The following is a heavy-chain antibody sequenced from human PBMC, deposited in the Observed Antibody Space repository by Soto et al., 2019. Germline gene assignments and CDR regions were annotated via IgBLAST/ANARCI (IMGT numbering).Heavy chain of an antibody. Sequence: QLQLQESGPGLVKPSETLSLTCTVSCGSISSSSYYWGWIRQPPGKGLEWIGSIYYSGSTYYNPSLKSRVTIAVDTSKNQFSLKLSSVTAADTAVYYCASSGWWYFDYWGQGTLVTVSS. CDR1: CGSISSSSYY. V-gene: IGHV4-39*01. CDR2: IYYSGST. D-gene: IGHD6-19*01. CDR3: ASSGWWYFDY. J-gene: IGHJ4*02.